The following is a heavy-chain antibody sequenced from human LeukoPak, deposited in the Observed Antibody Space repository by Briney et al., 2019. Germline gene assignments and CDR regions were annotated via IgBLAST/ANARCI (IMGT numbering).Heavy chain of an antibody. J-gene: IGHJ3*02. D-gene: IGHD2-2*01. CDR1: GGSISSGDYY. Sequence: SETLSLTCTVSGGSISSGDYYWSWIRQPPGKGLEWIGYIYYSGSTYYNPSLKSRVTISVDTSKNQFSLKLSSVTAADTAVYYCARDPVPVSPHAFDIWGQGTTVTVSS. CDR2: IYYSGST. V-gene: IGHV4-30-4*08. CDR3: ARDPVPVSPHAFDI.